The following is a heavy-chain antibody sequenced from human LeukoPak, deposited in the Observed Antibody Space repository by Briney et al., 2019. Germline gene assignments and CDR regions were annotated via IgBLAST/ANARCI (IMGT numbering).Heavy chain of an antibody. CDR3: ARGGVGY. Sequence: GGSLRLSCAASGFTFSSYAMHWVRQAPGKGLEWVAVISYDGSSKYYADSVKGRFTISRDNSKNTLYLQMNSLRAEDTAVYYCARGGVGYWGQGTLVTVSS. CDR1: GFTFSSYA. D-gene: IGHD1-26*01. CDR2: ISYDGSSK. V-gene: IGHV3-30-3*01. J-gene: IGHJ4*02.